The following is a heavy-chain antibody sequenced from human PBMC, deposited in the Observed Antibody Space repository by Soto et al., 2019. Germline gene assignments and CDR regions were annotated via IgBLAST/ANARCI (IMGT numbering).Heavy chain of an antibody. V-gene: IGHV3-7*01. D-gene: IGHD6-6*01. J-gene: IGHJ1*01. CDR3: ATSSYYSSSH. CDR2: IKEDGSET. Sequence: EVQLVESGGGLVQPGGSLRLSCAASGFTFSNYWMSWVRQAPGKGLEWVANIKEDGSETDYEDSVRGQFSISRDNAKNSVYLQMNSLRAEDTAVYYCATSSYYSSSHWGQGTLVTVSS. CDR1: GFTFSNYW.